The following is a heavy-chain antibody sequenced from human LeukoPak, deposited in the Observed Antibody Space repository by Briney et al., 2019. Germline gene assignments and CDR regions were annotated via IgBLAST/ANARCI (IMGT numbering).Heavy chain of an antibody. CDR3: ARDSVGATNYFDY. CDR2: ISYDGSNK. V-gene: IGHV3-30-3*01. CDR1: GFTFSSYA. Sequence: GGSLRLSCAASGFTFSSYAMHWVRQAPGKGLEWVAVISYDGSNKYYADSVKGRFTISRDNSKNTLYLQMNSLRAEDTAVYYCARDSVGATNYFDYWGQGTLVTVSS. J-gene: IGHJ4*02. D-gene: IGHD1-26*01.